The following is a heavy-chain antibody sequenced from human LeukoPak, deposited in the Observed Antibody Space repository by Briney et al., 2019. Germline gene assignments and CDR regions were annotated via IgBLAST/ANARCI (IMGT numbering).Heavy chain of an antibody. CDR3: ARGRLSSRHYFDY. V-gene: IGHV4-34*01. CDR2: INHSGST. Sequence: SETLSLTCAVYGGSFSGYYWSWMRQPPGKGLEWIGEINHSGSTNYNPSLKSRVTISVDTSKNQFSLKLSSVTAADTAVYYCARGRLSSRHYFDYWGQGTLVTVSS. D-gene: IGHD6-13*01. CDR1: GGSFSGYY. J-gene: IGHJ4*02.